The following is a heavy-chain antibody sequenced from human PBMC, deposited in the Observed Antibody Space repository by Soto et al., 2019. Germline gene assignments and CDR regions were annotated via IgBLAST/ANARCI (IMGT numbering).Heavy chain of an antibody. V-gene: IGHV4-39*02. CDR3: ATEGGIVDANGFGP. D-gene: IGHD1-26*01. CDR2: IYYSGST. Sequence: QLQLQESGPGLVKPSETLSLTCTVSGDSVSRSRYYWGWIRQSPGKGLEWIGSIYYSGSTYYNPSLKRPVSLSIDTSKNQFSLQVNSMTAADTAIYYCATEGGIVDANGFGPWGQGTLVTVSA. CDR1: GDSVSRSRYY. J-gene: IGHJ5*02.